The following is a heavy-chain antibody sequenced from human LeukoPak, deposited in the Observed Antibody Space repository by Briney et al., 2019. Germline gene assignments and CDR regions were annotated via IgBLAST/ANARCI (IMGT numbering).Heavy chain of an antibody. CDR2: ISGSGGST. V-gene: IGHV3-23*01. CDR1: GFTFSSYA. Sequence: GGSLRLSCAASGFTFSSYAMGWVRQAPGKGLEWVSAISGSGGSTYYADSVKGRFTISRDNSKNTLYLQMNSLRAEDTAVYYCAKDGNYDFWSGYSRVADYWGQGTLVTVSS. D-gene: IGHD3-3*01. CDR3: AKDGNYDFWSGYSRVADY. J-gene: IGHJ4*02.